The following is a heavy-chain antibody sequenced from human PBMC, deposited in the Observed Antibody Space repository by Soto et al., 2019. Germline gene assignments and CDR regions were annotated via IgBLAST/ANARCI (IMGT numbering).Heavy chain of an antibody. CDR3: ARGAAYCSGGSCYSSFADY. Sequence: QVQLVQSGAEVKKPGASVKVSCKASGYTFTSYGISWVRQAPGQGLEWMGWISAYNGNTNYAQKLQGRVTMTTDTSKSTAYMELRSLRSDDTAVYYCARGAAYCSGGSCYSSFADYWGQGTLVTVSS. V-gene: IGHV1-18*01. CDR1: GYTFTSYG. CDR2: ISAYNGNT. J-gene: IGHJ4*02. D-gene: IGHD2-15*01.